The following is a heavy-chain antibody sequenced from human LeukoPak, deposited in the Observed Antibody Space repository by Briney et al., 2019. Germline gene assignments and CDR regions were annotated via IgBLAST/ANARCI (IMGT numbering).Heavy chain of an antibody. D-gene: IGHD6-19*01. J-gene: IGHJ5*02. V-gene: IGHV4-39*07. CDR1: GGSISSSSYY. CDR3: ARNSKTSANQWLVQDESWFGP. CDR2: IYYSGST. Sequence: PSETLSLTCTVSGGSISSSSYYWGWIRQPPGKGLEWIGSIYYSGSTYYNPSLKSRVTISVDTSKNQFSLKLSSVTAADTAVYYCARNSKTSANQWLVQDESWFGPWGQGTLVTVSS.